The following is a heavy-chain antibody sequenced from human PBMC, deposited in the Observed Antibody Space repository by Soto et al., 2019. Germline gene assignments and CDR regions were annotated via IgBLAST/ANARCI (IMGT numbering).Heavy chain of an antibody. J-gene: IGHJ4*02. CDR3: GKDPVFYDSSYLLVY. CDR2: ISYDGSNK. Sequence: GWSLRLSCGASGFTCSSYGMHWVRQAPGKGLEWVAVISYDGSNKYYADSVKGRFTISRDNSKNTLYLQMNSLRAEDTAVYYCGKDPVFYDSSYLLVYWRQGTLVTVSS. D-gene: IGHD3-22*01. CDR1: GFTCSSYG. V-gene: IGHV3-30*18.